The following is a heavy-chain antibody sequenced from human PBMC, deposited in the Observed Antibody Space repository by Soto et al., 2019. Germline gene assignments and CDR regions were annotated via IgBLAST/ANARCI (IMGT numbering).Heavy chain of an antibody. CDR2: IYCSGST. D-gene: IGHD6-19*01. J-gene: IGHJ4*02. Sequence: SETLSLTCTVSGGSISSYYWSWIRQPPGKGLEWIGYIYCSGSTNYNPSLKSRVTISVDTSKNQFSLKLSSVTAADTAVYYCARVNIAVAGLFDYWGQGTLVTVSS. CDR3: ARVNIAVAGLFDY. CDR1: GGSISSYY. V-gene: IGHV4-59*01.